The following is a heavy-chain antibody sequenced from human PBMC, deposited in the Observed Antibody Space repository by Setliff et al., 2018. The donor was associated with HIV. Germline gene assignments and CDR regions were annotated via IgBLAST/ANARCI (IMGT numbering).Heavy chain of an antibody. CDR2: VGVDSDAT. Sequence: GSLRLSCVASGFAFSTFDMNWVRQTPGKGLEWVAAVGVDSDATYYADSVRGRFAVSRDDFQNTLYLQMSALRVEDTAVYYCVRNEYRDFRNHAFDIWGQGTMVTVSS. D-gene: IGHD4-17*01. V-gene: IGHV3-23*01. CDR3: VRNEYRDFRNHAFDI. J-gene: IGHJ3*02. CDR1: GFAFSTFD.